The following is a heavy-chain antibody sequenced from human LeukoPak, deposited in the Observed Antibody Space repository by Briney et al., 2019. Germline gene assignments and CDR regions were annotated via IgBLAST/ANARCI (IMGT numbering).Heavy chain of an antibody. CDR3: ASCFFWEYGSDSVGAFDI. CDR1: GASVGSGDYF. CDR2: IHSSGRT. D-gene: IGHD4-23*01. V-gene: IGHV4-39*01. J-gene: IGHJ3*02. Sequence: SETLSLTCTVSGASVGSGDYFWGWIRQPPGKELEWIGNIHSSGRTSYNPSLGSRVTISVDTSKKQFSLKLDSVTAADTAVYYCASCFFWEYGSDSVGAFDIWGQGTLVTVSS.